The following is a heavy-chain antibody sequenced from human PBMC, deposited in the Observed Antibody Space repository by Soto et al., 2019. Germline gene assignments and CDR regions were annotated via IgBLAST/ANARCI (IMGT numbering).Heavy chain of an antibody. J-gene: IGHJ5*02. D-gene: IGHD3-3*01. V-gene: IGHV1-46*01. CDR2: INPDGGST. Sequence: QVQLVQSGAEVKKPGASVMLSCKASGYTFTDYYMHWVRQAPGQGLEWMGIINPDGGSTRYAEKFQGRVTMTRDTSTSTFYMELSSLRTEDTAVYYCAKAPRGGVIITTYSAHIDLWRQGTLVTVSS. CDR1: GYTFTDYY. CDR3: AKAPRGGVIITTYSAHIDL.